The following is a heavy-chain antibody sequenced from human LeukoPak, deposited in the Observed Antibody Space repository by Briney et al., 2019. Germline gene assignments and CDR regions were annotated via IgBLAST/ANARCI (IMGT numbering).Heavy chain of an antibody. CDR1: GFTFSSYA. CDR2: ISYDGSNK. D-gene: IGHD3-22*01. CDR3: ARGGFYYDSSGYHDY. V-gene: IGHV3-30-3*01. J-gene: IGHJ4*02. Sequence: PGGSLRLSCAASGFTFSSYAMHWVRQAPGKGLERVAVISYDGSNKYYADSVKGRFTISRDNSKNTLYLQMNSLRAEDTAVYYCARGGFYYDSSGYHDYWGQGTLVTVSS.